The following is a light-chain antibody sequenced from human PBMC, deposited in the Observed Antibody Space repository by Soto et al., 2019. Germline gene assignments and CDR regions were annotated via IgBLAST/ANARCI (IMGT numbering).Light chain of an antibody. CDR1: TSNIGNNA. CDR3: AAWDDSLNGVV. J-gene: IGLJ2*01. CDR2: YDD. V-gene: IGLV1-36*01. Sequence: QSVLTQPPSVSEAPRQRVTISCSGSTSNIGNNAVNWYQQLPGKAPKLLIYYDDLLPSGVSDRFSGSKSGTSASLAISGLQSEDDADYYYAAWDDSLNGVVFGGGTKLTVL.